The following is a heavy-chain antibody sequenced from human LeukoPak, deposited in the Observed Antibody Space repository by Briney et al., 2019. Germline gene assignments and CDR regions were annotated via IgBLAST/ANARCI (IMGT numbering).Heavy chain of an antibody. D-gene: IGHD3-10*01. J-gene: IGHJ4*02. CDR3: ARGCLGDYYGSGSYCFDY. CDR1: GGSISSYY. CDR2: IYYSGST. V-gene: IGHV4-59*01. Sequence: SETPSLTCTVSGGSISSYYWSWIRQPPGKGLEWIGYIYYSGSTNYNPSLKSRVTISVDTSTNQFSLKLSSVTAADTAVYYCARGCLGDYYGSGSYCFDYWGQGTLVTVSS.